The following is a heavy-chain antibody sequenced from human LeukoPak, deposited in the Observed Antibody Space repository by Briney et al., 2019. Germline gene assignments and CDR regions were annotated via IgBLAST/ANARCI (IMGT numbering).Heavy chain of an antibody. V-gene: IGHV1-8*01. CDR3: ARDGSSWNWFDP. D-gene: IGHD6-13*01. Sequence: ASAKVSCKASGYTFTSYDINWVRQATGQGLEWMGWMNPNSGNTGYAQRFQGRVTMTRNTSISTAYMELSSLRSEDTAVYYCARDGSSWNWFDPWGQGTLVTVSS. J-gene: IGHJ5*02. CDR1: GYTFTSYD. CDR2: MNPNSGNT.